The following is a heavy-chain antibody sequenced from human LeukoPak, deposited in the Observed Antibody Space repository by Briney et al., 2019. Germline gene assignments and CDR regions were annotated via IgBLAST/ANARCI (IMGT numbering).Heavy chain of an antibody. Sequence: GRSLRLSCAASGFTFDDYAMHWVRQAPGKGLEWVSGISWNSGSIGYADSVKGRFTISRDNAKNSLYLQMNSLRAEDTALYYCAKDIYYDSGASSFDYWGQGTLVTVSS. V-gene: IGHV3-9*01. D-gene: IGHD3-22*01. CDR3: AKDIYYDSGASSFDY. J-gene: IGHJ4*02. CDR2: ISWNSGSI. CDR1: GFTFDDYA.